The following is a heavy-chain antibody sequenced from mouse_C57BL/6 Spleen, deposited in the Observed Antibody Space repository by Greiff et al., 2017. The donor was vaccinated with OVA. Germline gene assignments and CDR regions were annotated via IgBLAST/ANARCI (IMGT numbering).Heavy chain of an antibody. CDR1: GYTFTSYW. Sequence: QVQLKQPGAELVKPGASVKLSCKASGYTFTSYWMQWVKQRPGQGLEWIGEIDPSDSYTNYNQKFKGKATLTVDTSSSTAYMQLSSLTSEDSAVYYCARSRRFAYWGQGTLVTVSA. CDR3: ARSRRFAY. V-gene: IGHV1-50*01. J-gene: IGHJ3*01. CDR2: IDPSDSYT.